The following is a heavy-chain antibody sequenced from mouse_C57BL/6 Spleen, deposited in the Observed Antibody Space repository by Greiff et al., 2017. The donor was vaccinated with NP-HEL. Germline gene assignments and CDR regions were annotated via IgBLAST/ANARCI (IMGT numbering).Heavy chain of an antibody. V-gene: IGHV2-6-1*01. CDR1: GFSLTSYG. J-gene: IGHJ4*01. D-gene: IGHD2-5*01. Sequence: QVQLQQSGPGLVAPSQSLSITCTVSGFSLTSYGVHWVRQPPGKGLEWLVVIWSDGSTNYNSALKSRLSISKDNSKSQVFLKMNSLQTDDTAMYYCARHAYSNYAMDYWGQGTSVTVSS. CDR2: IWSDGST. CDR3: ARHAYSNYAMDY.